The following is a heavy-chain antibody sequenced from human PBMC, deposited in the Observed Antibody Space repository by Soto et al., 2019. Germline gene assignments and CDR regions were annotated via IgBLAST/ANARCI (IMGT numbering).Heavy chain of an antibody. V-gene: IGHV5-51*01. J-gene: IGHJ6*02. CDR3: ARVEVVTRYYYYGMDV. D-gene: IGHD2-15*01. CDR2: IYPGDSDT. Sequence: GESLKISCKGSGYSFTSYWIGWVRQMPGKGLEWMGIIYPGDSDTRYSPSFQGQVTISADKSISTAYLQWSSLKASDTAMYYCARVEVVTRYYYYGMDVWGQGTTVTVSS. CDR1: GYSFTSYW.